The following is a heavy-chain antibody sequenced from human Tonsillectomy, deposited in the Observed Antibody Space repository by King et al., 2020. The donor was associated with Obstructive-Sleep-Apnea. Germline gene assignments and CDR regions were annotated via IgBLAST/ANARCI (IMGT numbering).Heavy chain of an antibody. Sequence: QVQLQESGPGLVKPSETLSLTCTVSGGSISRYYWSWIRQPPGKGLEWIGYIYYSGSTNYNPSLKSRVTISVDTSKTQFSLKLRSVIAADTSVYYCARLPNYYDSRGLGPTIDYWGQGTLVTVSS. V-gene: IGHV4-59*08. J-gene: IGHJ4*02. D-gene: IGHD3-22*01. CDR1: GGSISRYY. CDR2: IYYSGST. CDR3: ARLPNYYDSRGLGPTIDY.